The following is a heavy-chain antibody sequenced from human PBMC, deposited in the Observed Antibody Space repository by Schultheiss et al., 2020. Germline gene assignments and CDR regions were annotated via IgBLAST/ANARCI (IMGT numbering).Heavy chain of an antibody. J-gene: IGHJ6*03. CDR2: IYYSGST. Sequence: SQTLSLTCTVSGGSISSYYWSWIRQPPGKGLEWIGYIYYSGSTNYNPSLKSRVTISVDTSKNQFSLKLSSVTAADTAVYYCARDARSSSGRSWPYYYYYYMEVWGKGTTVTVSS. CDR3: ARDARSSSGRSWPYYYYYYMEV. D-gene: IGHD6-13*01. V-gene: IGHV4-59*01. CDR1: GGSISSYY.